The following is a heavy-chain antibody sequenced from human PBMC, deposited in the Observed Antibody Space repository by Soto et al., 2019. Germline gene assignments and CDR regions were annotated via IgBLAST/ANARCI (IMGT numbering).Heavy chain of an antibody. Sequence: QVQLVQSGAEVRKPGASVKVSCRASGYTFTGYYLHWVRQAPGEGLEWMGWINPNTGGTEYAQKFQGRVTMTGDSSISTAYMELNRLTSDDTAVYYCARDGAFSRKTVAEPLHWFFDLWGRGTLVTVSS. CDR3: ARDGAFSRKTVAEPLHWFFDL. D-gene: IGHD6-19*01. V-gene: IGHV1-2*02. J-gene: IGHJ2*01. CDR1: GYTFTGYY. CDR2: INPNTGGT.